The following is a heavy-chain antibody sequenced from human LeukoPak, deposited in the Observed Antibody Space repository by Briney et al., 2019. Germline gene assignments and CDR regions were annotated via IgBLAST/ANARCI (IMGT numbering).Heavy chain of an antibody. J-gene: IGHJ4*02. V-gene: IGHV3-23*01. CDR3: AKELLQPYYFDY. CDR2: ISGSGGST. CDR1: GFTFSSYW. Sequence: PGGSLRLSCAASGFTFSSYWMTWVRQTPGKGLEWVSAISGSGGSTYYADSVKGRFTISRDNSKNTLYLQMNSLRAEDTAVYYCAKELLQPYYFDYWGQGTLVTVSS. D-gene: IGHD2-21*01.